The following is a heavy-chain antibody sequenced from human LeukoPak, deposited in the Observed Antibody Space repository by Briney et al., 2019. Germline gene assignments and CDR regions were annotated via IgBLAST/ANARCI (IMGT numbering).Heavy chain of an antibody. J-gene: IGHJ6*04. CDR3: ARGPTGPSDV. Sequence: NASETLSLTCAVYGGSFSGYYWSWIRQPPGKGLEWIGEINHSGSTNYNPSLKSRVTISVDTSKNQLSLKLSSVTAADTAVYYCARGPTGPSDVWGKGTTLTVSS. CDR1: GGSFSGYY. V-gene: IGHV4-34*01. CDR2: INHSGST.